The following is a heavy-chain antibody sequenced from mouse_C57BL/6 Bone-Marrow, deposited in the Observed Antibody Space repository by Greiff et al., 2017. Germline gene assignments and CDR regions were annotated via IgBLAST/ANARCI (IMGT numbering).Heavy chain of an antibody. D-gene: IGHD1-1*01. CDR2: IDPSDSYT. J-gene: IGHJ3*01. Sequence: QVQLKESGAELARPGASVKLSCKASGYTFTSYWMHWVKQRPGQGLEWIGEIDPSDSYTNYNQKFKGKSTLTVDKSSSTAYMQLSSLTSEDSAVYYCAREGSSPWFAYWGQGTLVTVSA. CDR1: GYTFTSYW. V-gene: IGHV1-69*01. CDR3: AREGSSPWFAY.